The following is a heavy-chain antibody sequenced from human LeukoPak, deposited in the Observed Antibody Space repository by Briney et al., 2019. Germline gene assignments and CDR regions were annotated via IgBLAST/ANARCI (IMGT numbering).Heavy chain of an antibody. CDR3: ARRFGPPGSYCFDY. D-gene: IGHD3-10*01. CDR1: GYTFTSHW. J-gene: IGHJ4*02. CDR2: IYPGDSDT. V-gene: IGHV5-51*01. Sequence: GESLKISCKGFGYTFTSHWFGWVRQMPGKGWELMGIIYPGDSDTRYSPSFQGQVTISADKSVSTAYLQWSSLKASDTAMYYCARRFGPPGSYCFDYWGQGTLVTVSS.